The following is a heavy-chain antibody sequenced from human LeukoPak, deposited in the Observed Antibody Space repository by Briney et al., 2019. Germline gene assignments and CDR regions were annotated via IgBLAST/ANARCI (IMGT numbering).Heavy chain of an antibody. J-gene: IGHJ4*02. CDR2: IYYSGST. CDR3: ARGFGDYYNFDY. D-gene: IGHD3-22*01. V-gene: IGHV4-59*01. Sequence: SETLSLTCTVSGGSISSYYWSWIRQPPGKGLEWIGYIYYSGSTNYNPSLKSRVTISVDTSKNQFSLKLSSVTAADTAVYYCARGFGDYYNFDYWGQGTTVTVSS. CDR1: GGSISSYY.